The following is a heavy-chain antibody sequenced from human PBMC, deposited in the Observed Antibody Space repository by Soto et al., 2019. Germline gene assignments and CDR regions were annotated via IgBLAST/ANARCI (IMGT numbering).Heavy chain of an antibody. Sequence: ASVKVSCKASGYTFTSYYMHWVRQAPGQGLEWMGIIIPILGIANYAQKFQGRVTITADKSTSTAYMELSSLRSEDTAVYYCAAHYGSGSRDYWGQGTLVTVSS. CDR1: GYTFTSYY. CDR2: IIPILGIA. J-gene: IGHJ4*02. D-gene: IGHD3-10*01. CDR3: AAHYGSGSRDY. V-gene: IGHV1-69*02.